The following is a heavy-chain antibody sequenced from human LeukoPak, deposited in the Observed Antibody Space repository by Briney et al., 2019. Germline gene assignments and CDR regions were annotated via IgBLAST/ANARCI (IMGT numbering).Heavy chain of an antibody. CDR1: GFTFSSYA. CDR3: ARVEYYYGSGSYSDAFDI. J-gene: IGHJ3*02. Sequence: PGGSLRLSCAASGFTFSSYAMSWVRQAPGKGLEWVSVISGSGGSTYYADSVKGRFTISRDNSNNTLFLQMNSPRAEDTAVYYCARVEYYYGSGSYSDAFDIWGQGTMVTVS. V-gene: IGHV3-23*01. D-gene: IGHD3-10*01. CDR2: ISGSGGST.